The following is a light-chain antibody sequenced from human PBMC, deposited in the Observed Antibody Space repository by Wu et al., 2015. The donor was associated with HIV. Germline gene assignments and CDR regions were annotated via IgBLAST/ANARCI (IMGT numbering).Light chain of an antibody. V-gene: IGKV1-12*01. CDR2: AAS. CDR1: QDINTY. CDR3: QQAKRFPFT. Sequence: DIQMTQSPSSVSAYVGDRVNITCRASQDINTYFAWYQQKPGKAPKLLIFAASTLQSGVPSRFSGSGSGTDFALTISSLRPEDFATYYSQQAKRFPFTFGGGTKVEIK. J-gene: IGKJ4*01.